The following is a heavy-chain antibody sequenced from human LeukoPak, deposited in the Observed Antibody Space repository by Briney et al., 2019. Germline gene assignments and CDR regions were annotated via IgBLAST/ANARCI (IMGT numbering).Heavy chain of an antibody. V-gene: IGHV4-34*01. CDR1: GGSISSYY. J-gene: IGHJ4*02. CDR2: INHSGST. CDR3: ATVDTAMVSNY. Sequence: SETLSLTCTVSGGSISSYYWSWIRQPPGKGLEWIGEINHSGSTNYNPSLKSRVTISVDTSKNQFSLKLSSVTAADTAVYYCATVDTAMVSNYWGQGTLVTVSS. D-gene: IGHD5-18*01.